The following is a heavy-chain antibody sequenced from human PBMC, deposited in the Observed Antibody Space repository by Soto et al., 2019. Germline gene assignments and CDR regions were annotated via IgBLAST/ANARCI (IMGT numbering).Heavy chain of an antibody. D-gene: IGHD3-3*01. Sequence: GASVKVSCKASGYTFTSYDINWVRQATGQGLEWMGWMNPNSGNTGYAQKFQGRVTMTRNTSISTAYMELSSLRSEDTAVYYCARGGAIFGVVIILDYYYGMDVWGQGTTVTVSS. CDR1: GYTFTSYD. CDR3: ARGGAIFGVVIILDYYYGMDV. V-gene: IGHV1-8*01. J-gene: IGHJ6*02. CDR2: MNPNSGNT.